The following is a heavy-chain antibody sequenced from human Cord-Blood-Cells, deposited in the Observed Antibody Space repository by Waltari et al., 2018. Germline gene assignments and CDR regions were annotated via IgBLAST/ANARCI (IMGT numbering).Heavy chain of an antibody. CDR3: ARRSKVAAAGIYAFDI. D-gene: IGHD6-13*01. CDR1: GGSISSSSYY. J-gene: IGHJ3*02. V-gene: IGHV4-39*01. Sequence: QLQLQESGPGLVKPSETLSLTCTVSGGSISSSSYYWGWIRQPPGKVLEWIGSIYYSGSTYYNPSLKSRVTISVDTSKNQFSLKLSSVTAADTAVYYCARRSKVAAAGIYAFDIWGQGTMVTVSS. CDR2: IYYSGST.